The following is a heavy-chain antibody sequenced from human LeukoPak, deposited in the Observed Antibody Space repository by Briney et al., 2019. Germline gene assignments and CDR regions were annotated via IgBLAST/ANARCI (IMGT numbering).Heavy chain of an antibody. J-gene: IGHJ4*02. CDR2: IKQDGNQN. CDR1: GFTFSSYN. Sequence: GGSLRLSCAASGFTFSSYNMNWVRQAPGKGLEWVANIKQDGNQNYYVDSVRGRFTISRDNSKNSLYLQMDSLRVDDTAVYYCARGPRAYKYYSSWYFDYWGQGTLVTVSS. V-gene: IGHV3-7*01. CDR3: ARGPRAYKYYSSWYFDY. D-gene: IGHD6-13*01.